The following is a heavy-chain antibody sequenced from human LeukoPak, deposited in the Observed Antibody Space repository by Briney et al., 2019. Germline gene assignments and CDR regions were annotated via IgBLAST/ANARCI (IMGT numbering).Heavy chain of an antibody. J-gene: IGHJ4*02. D-gene: IGHD2-21*02. CDR3: AVTVVTGSGEAGY. Sequence: SETLSLTCAVYGGSFSGYYWSWIRQPPGKGLEWIGEINHSGSTNYNPSLKSRVTISVDTSKNQFSLKLSSVTAADTAVYYCAVTVVTGSGEAGYWGQGTLVTVSS. CDR1: GGSFSGYY. V-gene: IGHV4-34*01. CDR2: INHSGST.